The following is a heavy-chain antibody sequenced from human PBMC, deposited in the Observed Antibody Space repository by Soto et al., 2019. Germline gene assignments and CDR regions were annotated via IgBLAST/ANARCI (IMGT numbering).Heavy chain of an antibody. CDR3: ARDLFDFGVVTGVFDY. D-gene: IGHD3-3*01. Sequence: QVQLVQSGAEVKKPGASVKVSCKASGYTFTSYGISWVRQAPGQGLEWMGWISAYNGNTNYAQKLQGRVTMTTDTSTSAAYMELRSLRSDDTAVYYCARDLFDFGVVTGVFDYWGQGTLVTVSS. CDR1: GYTFTSYG. CDR2: ISAYNGNT. J-gene: IGHJ4*02. V-gene: IGHV1-18*01.